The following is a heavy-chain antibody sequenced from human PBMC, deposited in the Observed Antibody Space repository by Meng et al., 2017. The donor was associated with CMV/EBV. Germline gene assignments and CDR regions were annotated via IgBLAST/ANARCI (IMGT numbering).Heavy chain of an antibody. V-gene: IGHV3-30*01. CDR3: ATDLVTGPPDYLDH. CDR2: IGHDAIHK. Sequence: VAVIGHDAIHKYYAGSVKGRFTISRDDAENTLYLEMNNLRVEDTAVYYCATDLVTGPPDYLDHWGHGTLVTVSS. J-gene: IGHJ4*01. D-gene: IGHD2-21*02.